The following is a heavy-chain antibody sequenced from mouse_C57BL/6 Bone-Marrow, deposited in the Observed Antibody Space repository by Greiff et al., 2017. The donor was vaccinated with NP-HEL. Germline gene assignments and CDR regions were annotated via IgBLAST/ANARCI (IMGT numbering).Heavy chain of an antibody. D-gene: IGHD1-1*01. V-gene: IGHV1-53*01. CDR2: INPSNGGT. CDR1: GYIFASYW. J-gene: IGHJ4*01. Sequence: QLQLKQPGADLVRPGASGKLSFKALGYIFASYWMHWVEQRPGQGREWIGNINPSNGGTNYNEQFKGKATLTVDKSSSTAYMQLSSLTSEDYAVYCCERDEDGRALDYWGQGTSVTVSS. CDR3: ERDEDGRALDY.